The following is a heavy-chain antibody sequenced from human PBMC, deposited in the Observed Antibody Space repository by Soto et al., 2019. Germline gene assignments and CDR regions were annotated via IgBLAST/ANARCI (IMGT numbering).Heavy chain of an antibody. D-gene: IGHD2-8*01. V-gene: IGHV6-1*01. CDR3: ARLIGNSCLDS. CDR1: GESVSTISAT. Sequence: SQTISLTCAISGESVSTISATWDWIRQSPSRGLEWLGRTYYRSNWYTDYAVSVKGRITISPDTSNNQLSLQLNSVTPDDTAVYYCARLIGNSCLDSWGRGTLVTVSS. J-gene: IGHJ4*02. CDR2: TYYRSNWYT.